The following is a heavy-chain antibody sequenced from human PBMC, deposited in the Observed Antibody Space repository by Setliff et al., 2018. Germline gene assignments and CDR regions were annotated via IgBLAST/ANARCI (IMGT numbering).Heavy chain of an antibody. J-gene: IGHJ6*02. CDR3: ARGRERDYNFWSGYYTYYYYGMDV. D-gene: IGHD3-3*01. V-gene: IGHV1-8*02. Sequence: GASVKVSCKASGYTFTSYDINWVRQATGQGLEWMGWMNPNSGNTGYAQKFQGRVTMTRXXXISTAYXXLSSLRSXXTAGYYCARGRERDYNFWSGYYTYYYYGMDVWGQGTTVTVSS. CDR2: MNPNSGNT. CDR1: GYTFTSYD.